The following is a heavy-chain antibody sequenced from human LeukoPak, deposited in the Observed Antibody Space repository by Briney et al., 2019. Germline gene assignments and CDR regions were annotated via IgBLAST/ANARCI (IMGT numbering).Heavy chain of an antibody. CDR3: AKGPYGTSRLIWFDP. V-gene: IGHV3-9*01. Sequence: PGGSLRLSCAASGFTFDNYAMHWVRQTPGKGLEWVSGISWNSGDIDYADSVKGRFTISRDNAKNSLYLQMKSLRAEDTAVYYCAKGPYGTSRLIWFDPWGQGTLVTVSS. J-gene: IGHJ5*02. D-gene: IGHD2-2*01. CDR2: ISWNSGDI. CDR1: GFTFDNYA.